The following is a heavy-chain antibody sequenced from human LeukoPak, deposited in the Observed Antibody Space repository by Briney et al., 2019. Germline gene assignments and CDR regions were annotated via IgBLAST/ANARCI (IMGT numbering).Heavy chain of an antibody. CDR1: GFTFSSYS. V-gene: IGHV3-21*01. Sequence: GGSLRLSCAASGFTFSSYSMNWVRQAPGKGLEWVSSSSSSSSYIYYADSVKGRFTISRDNAKNSLYLQMKNLRAEDTAVYYCAKEDGPRPAEAFDIWGQGTMVTVSS. D-gene: IGHD5-24*01. CDR2: SSSSSSYI. J-gene: IGHJ3*02. CDR3: AKEDGPRPAEAFDI.